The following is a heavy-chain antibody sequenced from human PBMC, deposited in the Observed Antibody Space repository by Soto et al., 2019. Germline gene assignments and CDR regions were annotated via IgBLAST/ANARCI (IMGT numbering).Heavy chain of an antibody. J-gene: IGHJ4*03. CDR2: ITRDGYNK. V-gene: IGHV3-30*04. CDR3: TKSSGGSSSVGMDY. CDR1: GFIFKNYA. D-gene: IGHD6-6*01. Sequence: GGSLKLSCAGSGFIFKNYALNWVRQAPGKGLEWVAPITRDGYNKYYADSVKGRFTISRDNSRDTLSLQMTALRTEDSSIYYCTKSSGGSSSVGMDYWGQGTMVTVSS.